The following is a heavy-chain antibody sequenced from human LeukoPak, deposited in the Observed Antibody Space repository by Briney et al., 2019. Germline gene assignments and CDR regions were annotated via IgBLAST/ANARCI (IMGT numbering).Heavy chain of an antibody. CDR2: IWYVGSNK. CDR3: ARGANYDSSGYYSNDAFDI. CDR1: GFTFSSYG. D-gene: IGHD3-22*01. J-gene: IGHJ3*02. V-gene: IGHV3-33*01. Sequence: GGSLRLSCAASGFTFSSYGMHWVRQAPGKGLEWVAVIWYVGSNKYYADSVKGRFTISRDNSKNTLYLQMNSLRAEDTAVYYCARGANYDSSGYYSNDAFDIWGQGTMVTVSS.